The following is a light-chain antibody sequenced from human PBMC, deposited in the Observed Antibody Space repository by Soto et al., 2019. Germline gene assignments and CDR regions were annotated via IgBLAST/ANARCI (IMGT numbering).Light chain of an antibody. CDR2: GAS. Sequence: EIVMTQSPATLSVSPGERATLSCRASQSVSSNLAWYQQKPGQAPRLLIYGASTRATGIPARFSGSGSGTESTLTISSLQSEEFAVYYCQQYNNWPPRFGPGTKVDIK. J-gene: IGKJ3*01. CDR1: QSVSSN. V-gene: IGKV3-15*01. CDR3: QQYNNWPPR.